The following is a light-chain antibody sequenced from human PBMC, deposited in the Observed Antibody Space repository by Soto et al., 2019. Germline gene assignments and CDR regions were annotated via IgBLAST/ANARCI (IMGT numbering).Light chain of an antibody. CDR2: WAS. CDR3: QQYYSTPFT. V-gene: IGKV4-1*01. CDR1: QSVLSSSNNKNY. J-gene: IGKJ2*01. Sequence: DIVMTQSPDSLAVSLGERATINCKSSQSVLSSSNNKNYLAWYQQKPRQPPKLLLYWASTRESGVPDRFSGSGSGTDFTLTISRLQAEDVAVYYCQQYYSTPFTFGQGNKLEI.